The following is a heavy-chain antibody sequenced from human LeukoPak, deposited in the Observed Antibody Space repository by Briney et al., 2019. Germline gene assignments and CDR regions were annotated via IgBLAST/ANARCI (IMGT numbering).Heavy chain of an antibody. V-gene: IGHV4-38-2*02. CDR1: GYSISSGYY. J-gene: IGHJ4*02. CDR2: IYHSGST. CDR3: AREGSRDFWSGPVYYFDY. D-gene: IGHD3-3*01. Sequence: PSETLSLTCAVSGYSISSGYYWGWIRQPPGKGLEWIGSIYHSGSTYYNPSLKSRVTISVGTSKNQFSLRLSSVTAADTAVYYCAREGSRDFWSGPVYYFDYWGQGTLVTVSS.